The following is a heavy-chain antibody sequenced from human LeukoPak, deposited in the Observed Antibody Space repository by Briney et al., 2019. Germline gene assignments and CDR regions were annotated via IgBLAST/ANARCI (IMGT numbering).Heavy chain of an antibody. CDR2: IYSRGNT. CDR1: GGSISGYY. V-gene: IGHV4-59*08. Sequence: PSATLSLTCSVSGGSISGYYWSWIRQPPGRGLEFIGSIYSRGNTNYNPSLKSRVTISVDPSRDQFSLNLSSVTAADTAVYFCARYPKLSNMYYMDVWGKGTTVTVSS. CDR3: ARYPKLSNMYYMDV. D-gene: IGHD2/OR15-2a*01. J-gene: IGHJ6*03.